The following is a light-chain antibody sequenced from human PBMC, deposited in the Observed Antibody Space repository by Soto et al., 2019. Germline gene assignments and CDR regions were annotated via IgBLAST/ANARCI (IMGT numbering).Light chain of an antibody. CDR1: QSITNW. J-gene: IGKJ1*01. CDR3: QQYNSYWT. V-gene: IGKV1-5*01. CDR2: DAS. Sequence: DIQLTQSPSTLSAFVGDRVTITCRASQSITNWLAWYQQKPGKAPKLLISDASNLESGVPSRFSGSGSGTEFTLTISSLQPDDFATYYCQQYNSYWTFGQGTKVEIK.